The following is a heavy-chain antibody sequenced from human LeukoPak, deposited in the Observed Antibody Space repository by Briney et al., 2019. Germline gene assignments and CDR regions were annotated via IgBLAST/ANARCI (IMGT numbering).Heavy chain of an antibody. Sequence: ASVKVSCKASGGTFSSYAISWVRQAPGQGLEWMGGIIPIFGTANHAQKFQGRVTITADESTSTAYMELSSLRSEDTAVYYCAREGPYSSGWDLDYWGQGTLVTVSS. J-gene: IGHJ4*02. CDR1: GGTFSSYA. CDR2: IIPIFGTA. V-gene: IGHV1-69*13. CDR3: AREGPYSSGWDLDY. D-gene: IGHD6-19*01.